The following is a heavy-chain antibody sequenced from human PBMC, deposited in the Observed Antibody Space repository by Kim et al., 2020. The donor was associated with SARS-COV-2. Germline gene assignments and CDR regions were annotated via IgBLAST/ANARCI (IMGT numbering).Heavy chain of an antibody. Sequence: GGSLRLSCAASGFTFSSYAMHWVRQAPGKGLEWVAVISYDGSNKYYADSVKGRFTISRDNSKNTLYLQMNSLRAEDTAVYYCARDPPDSYGYCYFDYWGQGTLVTVSS. V-gene: IGHV3-30*04. CDR1: GFTFSSYA. J-gene: IGHJ4*02. D-gene: IGHD5-18*01. CDR2: ISYDGSNK. CDR3: ARDPPDSYGYCYFDY.